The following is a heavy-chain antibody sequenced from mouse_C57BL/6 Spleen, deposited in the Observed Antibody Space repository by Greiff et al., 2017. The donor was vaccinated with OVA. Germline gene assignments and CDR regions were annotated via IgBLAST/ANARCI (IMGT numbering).Heavy chain of an antibody. CDR2: INYDGSST. CDR3: ARAGLTGWYFDV. Sequence: EVKVVESEGGLVQPGSSMKLSCTASGFTFSDYYMAWVRQVPEKGLEWVANINYDGSSTYYLDSLKSRFIISRDNAKNILYLQMSSLKSEDTATYYCARAGLTGWYFDVWGTGTTVTVSS. J-gene: IGHJ1*03. V-gene: IGHV5-16*01. CDR1: GFTFSDYY. D-gene: IGHD4-1*01.